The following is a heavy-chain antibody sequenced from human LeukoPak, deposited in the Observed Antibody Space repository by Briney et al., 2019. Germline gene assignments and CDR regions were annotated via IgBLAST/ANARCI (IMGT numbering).Heavy chain of an antibody. CDR3: ARDGYSSSWNTYYMDV. V-gene: IGHV3-30-3*01. Sequence: GGSLRLSCAASGFTFSSYAMHWVRQAPGKGLEWVAVISYDGSNKYYADSVKGRFTISRENSKNTVYLQMNSLRAEDTAVYYCARDGYSSSWNTYYMDVWGKGTTVTVSS. CDR2: ISYDGSNK. D-gene: IGHD6-13*01. CDR1: GFTFSSYA. J-gene: IGHJ6*03.